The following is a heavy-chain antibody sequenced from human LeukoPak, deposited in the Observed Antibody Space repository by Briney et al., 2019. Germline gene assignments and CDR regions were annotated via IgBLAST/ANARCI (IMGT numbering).Heavy chain of an antibody. CDR3: ARTSRHFYGSGTNLTPWPAGMDV. V-gene: IGHV4-59*01. Sequence: KPSETLSLTCTVSGGSMSGFFWTWIRQPPGRKLEWIGSIYYSGSSTKYNPSLKSRVTISVDTSKSQFSLTLNSATAADTAVYYCARTSRHFYGSGTNLTPWPAGMDVWGQGTTVTVSS. CDR2: IYYSGSST. CDR1: GGSMSGFF. J-gene: IGHJ6*02. D-gene: IGHD3-10*01.